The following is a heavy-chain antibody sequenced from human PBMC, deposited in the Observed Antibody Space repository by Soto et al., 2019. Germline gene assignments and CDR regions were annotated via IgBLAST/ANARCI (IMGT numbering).Heavy chain of an antibody. V-gene: IGHV1-18*01. CDR2: ISPKSGDT. D-gene: IGHD4-17*01. CDR1: GYMFSSHG. Sequence: QVQLRQSGAEVKEPGASVKVSCKTSGYMFSSHGLYWVRQAPGQGLAWMGWISPKSGDTNYVQSLQGILTLSTDTSTSTAYLALRSLTSEDTAVYSCGREDGDYDWYFDLWGRGTPVTVSS. J-gene: IGHJ2*01. CDR3: GREDGDYDWYFDL.